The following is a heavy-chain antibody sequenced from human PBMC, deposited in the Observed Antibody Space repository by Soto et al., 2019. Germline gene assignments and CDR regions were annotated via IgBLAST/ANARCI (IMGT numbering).Heavy chain of an antibody. D-gene: IGHD6-19*01. CDR1: GFTFSSYG. J-gene: IGHJ6*02. V-gene: IGHV3-30*03. CDR3: SGCGVAVAGTGSSCYYYGMDV. CDR2: ISYDGSNK. Sequence: SCAASGFTFSSYGMRWVRQAPGKGLEWVAVISYDGSNKYYADSVKGRFTISRDNSKNTLYLQMNSLRAEDTAVYYCSGCGVAVAGTGSSCYYYGMDVWGQGTTVTVYS.